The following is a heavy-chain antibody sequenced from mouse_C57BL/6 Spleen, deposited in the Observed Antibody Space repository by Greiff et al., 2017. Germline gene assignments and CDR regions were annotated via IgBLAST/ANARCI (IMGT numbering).Heavy chain of an antibody. V-gene: IGHV1-82*01. Sequence: VQLQQSGPELVKPGASVKISCKASGYAFSSSWLNWVKQRPGKGLEWIGRIYPGDGDTNYNGTFKGKATLTADKSSSTAYMQLSSLTSEDSAVYFGARGTTVVAADDFDYWGQGTTLTVSS. CDR3: ARGTTVVAADDFDY. J-gene: IGHJ2*01. CDR1: GYAFSSSW. D-gene: IGHD1-1*01. CDR2: IYPGDGDT.